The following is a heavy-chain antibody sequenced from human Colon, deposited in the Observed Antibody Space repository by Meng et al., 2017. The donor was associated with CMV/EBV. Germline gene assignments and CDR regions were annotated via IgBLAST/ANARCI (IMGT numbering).Heavy chain of an antibody. CDR1: GESMRSHY. D-gene: IGHD1-1*01. V-gene: IGHV4-59*11. CDR3: ARGLGHASNNSHDY. J-gene: IGHJ4*02. Sequence: GSLRLSCTVSGESMRSHYWSWIRQPPGKGLEWMGHVYYSGSATYSPSPRSRVSISLDMSKNQFSLKLRSVTAADTAMYFCARGLGHASNNSHDYWGQGTLVTVSS. CDR2: VYYSGSA.